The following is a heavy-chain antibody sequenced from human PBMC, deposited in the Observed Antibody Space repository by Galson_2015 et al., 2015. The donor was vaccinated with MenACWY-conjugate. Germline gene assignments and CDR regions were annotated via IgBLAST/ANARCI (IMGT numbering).Heavy chain of an antibody. Sequence: TLSLTCTVSGGSISSSSYYWGWIRQPPGKRLEWIGSIYSGGNTFYNPSLKSRVTISADTSKNQFSLKLNSVSAADTAVYFCARHGVVGATAYWGQGTLVTVSS. CDR3: ARHGVVGATAY. CDR2: IYSGGNT. CDR1: GGSISSSSYY. V-gene: IGHV4-39*01. J-gene: IGHJ4*02. D-gene: IGHD1-26*01.